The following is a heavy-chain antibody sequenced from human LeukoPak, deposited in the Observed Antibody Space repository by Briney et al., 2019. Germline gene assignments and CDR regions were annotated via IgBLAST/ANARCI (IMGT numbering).Heavy chain of an antibody. D-gene: IGHD4-17*01. CDR3: AIGVEGYGDYHGGVWFDP. CDR1: GYSFTSYW. Sequence: GESLKISCKGSGYSFTSYWIGWVRQMPGKGLEWMGIIYPGDSDTRYSPSFQGQVTISADKSISTAYLQWSSLKASDTAMYYCAIGVEGYGDYHGGVWFDPWGQGTLVTVSS. J-gene: IGHJ5*02. V-gene: IGHV5-51*01. CDR2: IYPGDSDT.